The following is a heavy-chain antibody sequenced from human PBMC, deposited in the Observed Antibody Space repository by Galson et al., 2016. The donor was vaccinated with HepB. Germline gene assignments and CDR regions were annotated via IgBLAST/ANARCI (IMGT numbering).Heavy chain of an antibody. V-gene: IGHV1-69*13. Sequence: SVKVSCKASGGTFRKNAISWVRQAPGQGLEWMGGIIPIFGTANYAQKFQGRVTITADESTSTAYMELSSLRSDDTAVYYCARVAIYYDFWSGPRPDNWFDPWGQGTLVTVSS. J-gene: IGHJ5*02. CDR3: ARVAIYYDFWSGPRPDNWFDP. D-gene: IGHD3-3*01. CDR2: IIPIFGTA. CDR1: GGTFRKNA.